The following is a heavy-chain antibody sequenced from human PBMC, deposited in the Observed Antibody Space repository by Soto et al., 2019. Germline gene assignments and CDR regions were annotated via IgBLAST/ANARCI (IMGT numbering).Heavy chain of an antibody. CDR2: IYPGDSDT. CDR3: ERHSSGCYVKDV. J-gene: IGHJ6*02. V-gene: IGHV5-51*01. CDR1: GYSFTSYW. D-gene: IGHD1-7*01. Sequence: DSLKISCKGSGYSFTSYWIGWVRQMPGKGLEWMGIIYPGDSDTRYSPSFQGQVTISADKSISTAYLQWSSLKASDTAMYYCERHSSGCYVKDVWAQRTSDIVSS.